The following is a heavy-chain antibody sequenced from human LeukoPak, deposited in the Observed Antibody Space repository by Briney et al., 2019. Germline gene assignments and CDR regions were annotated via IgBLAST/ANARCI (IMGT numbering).Heavy chain of an antibody. CDR1: GGTFSSYA. V-gene: IGHV1-69*06. J-gene: IGHJ4*02. CDR2: IIPIFGTA. D-gene: IGHD6-19*01. CDR3: ASAVAGSVMDY. Sequence: ASVKVSCKASGGTFSSYAISWVRQAPGQGLEWMGGIIPIFGTANYAQKFQGRVTITADKSTSTAYMGLSSLRSEDTAVYYCASAVAGSVMDYWGQGTLVTVSS.